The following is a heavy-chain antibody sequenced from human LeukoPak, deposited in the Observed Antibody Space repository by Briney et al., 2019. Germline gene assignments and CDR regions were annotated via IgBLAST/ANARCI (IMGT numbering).Heavy chain of an antibody. J-gene: IGHJ6*02. CDR3: ARAHTYCSGGSCYSYYYYYYGMDV. CDR2: ISYDGSNK. D-gene: IGHD2-15*01. V-gene: IGHV3-30-3*01. Sequence: GGSLRLSCAASRFTFSSYWMHWVRQAPGKGLEWVAVISYDGSNKYYADSVKGRFTISRDNSKNTLYLQMNSLRAEDTAVYYCARAHTYCSGGSCYSYYYYYYGMDVWGQGTTVTVSS. CDR1: RFTFSSYW.